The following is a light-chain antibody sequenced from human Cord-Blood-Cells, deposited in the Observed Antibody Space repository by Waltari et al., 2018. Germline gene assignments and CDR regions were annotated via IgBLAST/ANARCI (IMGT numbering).Light chain of an antibody. CDR2: AAS. CDR3: QQSYSTPPIT. Sequence: DIQMTQSPSSMSASVGDRVTIPCRASQSISSYLNWYQHKPGKTPKLLIYAASSLQSGVPSRFSGSGSGTDFTLTISSLQPEDFATYYCQQSYSTPPITFGQGTRLEIK. J-gene: IGKJ5*01. CDR1: QSISSY. V-gene: IGKV1-39*01.